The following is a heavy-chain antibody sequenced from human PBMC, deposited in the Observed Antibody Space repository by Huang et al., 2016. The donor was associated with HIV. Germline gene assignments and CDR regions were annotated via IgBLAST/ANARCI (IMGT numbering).Heavy chain of an antibody. J-gene: IGHJ4*02. CDR3: AKDPYSSSWFDHFDY. CDR1: GFTFSSYA. V-gene: IGHV3-23*01. CDR2: ISGGGGST. Sequence: EVQLLESGGGLVQPGGSLRLSCAASGFTFSSYAMSWVRQAPGKGREGVSVISGGGGSTYDADSVKGRFTISRDNSKNTLYLQMNSLRAEDAAVYYCAKDPYSSSWFDHFDYWGQGTLVTVSS. D-gene: IGHD6-13*01.